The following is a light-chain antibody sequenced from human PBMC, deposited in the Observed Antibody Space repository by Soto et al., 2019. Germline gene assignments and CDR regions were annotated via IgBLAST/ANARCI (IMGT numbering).Light chain of an antibody. CDR1: QSVSSSY. CDR2: GAS. V-gene: IGKV3-20*01. J-gene: IGKJ1*01. CDR3: QQYGSSPWA. Sequence: ENVLTQSPGTLSLSPGERATLSCRASQSVSSSYLAWYQQQPGQAPRLLIYGASSRATGIPDRFSGSGSGTDFTLTISRLEPEDFAVYYCQQYGSSPWAFGQGTKVEIK.